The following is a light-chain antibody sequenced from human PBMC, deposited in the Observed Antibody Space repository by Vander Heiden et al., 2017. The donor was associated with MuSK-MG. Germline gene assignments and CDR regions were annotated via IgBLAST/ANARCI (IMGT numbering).Light chain of an antibody. CDR2: GAS. J-gene: IGKJ4*01. CDR3: QQDDNCPLT. V-gene: IGKV3-15*01. Sequence: EIVMTQSPATLSVSPGERVTLSCRASQSVSSNLAWYQQKPGQAPRLLIYGASARATGIPARFSGSGSGTEFSLTISSLQSEDFAVYFCQQDDNCPLTFGGGTKVEIK. CDR1: QSVSSN.